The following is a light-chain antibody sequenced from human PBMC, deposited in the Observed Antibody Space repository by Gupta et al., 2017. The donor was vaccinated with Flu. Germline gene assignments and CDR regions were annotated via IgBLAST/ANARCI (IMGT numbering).Light chain of an antibody. CDR1: QTISTS. V-gene: IGKV1-39*01. J-gene: IGKJ5*01. Sequence: DIQMTQSPSSLSASVGDRVTITCRASQTISTSLNWYQQKPGKVPKLLIYDASSLQSGVPSRFSGSGSGTDFTLTINNLQPEDFATYYCQQSYSTLSITFGQGTRLEIK. CDR2: DAS. CDR3: QQSYSTLSIT.